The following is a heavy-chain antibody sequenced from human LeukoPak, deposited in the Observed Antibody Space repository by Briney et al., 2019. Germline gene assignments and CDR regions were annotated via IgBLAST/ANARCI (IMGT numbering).Heavy chain of an antibody. Sequence: GASVKVSCKASGYTFTSYGISWVRQAPGQGLEWMGWISAYNGNTNYAQKLQGRVTMTTDTSTSTAYMELRSLRSDDTAVYYCARGGQILSVYYYYYMDVWGKGTTVTVSS. CDR2: ISAYNGNT. J-gene: IGHJ6*03. CDR1: GYTFTSYG. CDR3: ARGGQILSVYYYYYMDV. V-gene: IGHV1-18*01.